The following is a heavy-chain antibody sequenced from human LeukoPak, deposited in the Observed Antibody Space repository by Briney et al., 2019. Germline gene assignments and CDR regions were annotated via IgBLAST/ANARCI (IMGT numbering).Heavy chain of an antibody. D-gene: IGHD4-17*01. Sequence: GASVKVSCKASGYTFTGYYMHWVRQAPGQGLEWMGWINPNSGGTNYAQKFQGRVTMTRDTSISTAYMELSRLRSDDTAVYYCAKDQAGIFWTTAYYFDYWGQGTLVTVSS. CDR2: INPNSGGT. V-gene: IGHV1-2*02. CDR3: AKDQAGIFWTTAYYFDY. J-gene: IGHJ4*02. CDR1: GYTFTGYY.